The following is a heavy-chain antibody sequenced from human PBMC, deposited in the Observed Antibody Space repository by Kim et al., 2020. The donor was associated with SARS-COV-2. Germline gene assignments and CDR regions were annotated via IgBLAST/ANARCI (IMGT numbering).Heavy chain of an antibody. V-gene: IGHV3-64*01. CDR3: ARDRGCSGGSCYPGLVD. J-gene: IGHJ4*01. Sequence: GGSLRLSCAASGFTFSTYAMHWVRQAPGKGLEYVSAISSNGGSTYYANSVKGRFTISRDNSKNTLYLQMGSLRAEDMAVYYCARDRGCSGGSCYPGLVD. CDR2: ISSNGGST. D-gene: IGHD2-15*01. CDR1: GFTFSTYA.